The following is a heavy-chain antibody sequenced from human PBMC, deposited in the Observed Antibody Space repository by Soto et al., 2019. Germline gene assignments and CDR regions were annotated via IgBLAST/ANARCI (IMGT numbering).Heavy chain of an antibody. V-gene: IGHV3-23*01. D-gene: IGHD3-10*01. CDR1: GFSFNTYA. CDR3: AKDPPDYGAGSSHPDH. CDR2: ISGSGGST. Sequence: PGVSLRLSFAFSGFSFNTYAMSWFRQSPGKGLEWVSAISGSGGSTYYVDSVKGRFTIARDNYKNTLYLQMNSLRAEDTAVYYCAKDPPDYGAGSSHPDHWGQGTLVTVSS. J-gene: IGHJ5*02.